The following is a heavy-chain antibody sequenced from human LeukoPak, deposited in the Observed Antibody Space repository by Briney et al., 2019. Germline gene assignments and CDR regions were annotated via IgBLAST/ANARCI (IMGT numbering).Heavy chain of an antibody. CDR1: GFTFRNYW. Sequence: GGSLRLSCAVSGFTFRNYWMSWVRQAPGKGLEWVANIKQDGSEKNYVDSVKGRFTISRDNAKNSLYLQMNSLRVEDTAVYYCARTGGGDCFDLWGQGTLVTVSS. V-gene: IGHV3-7*01. CDR3: ARTGGGDCFDL. D-gene: IGHD2-21*01. J-gene: IGHJ4*02. CDR2: IKQDGSEK.